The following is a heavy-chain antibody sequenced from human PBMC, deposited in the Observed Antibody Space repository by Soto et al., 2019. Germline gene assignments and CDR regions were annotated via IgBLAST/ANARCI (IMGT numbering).Heavy chain of an antibody. Sequence: PRGSLRLSCAASGFTFSNFAINWVRQAPGKGLDWVTVISYDGSNQHYADSVKGRFTISRDNSNNTLFLQMNSLRTEDTAVYYCSAGNGYYEYWGQGALVTVSS. CDR1: GFTFSNFA. V-gene: IGHV3-30-3*01. D-gene: IGHD3-22*01. CDR2: ISYDGSNQ. J-gene: IGHJ4*02. CDR3: SAGNGYYEY.